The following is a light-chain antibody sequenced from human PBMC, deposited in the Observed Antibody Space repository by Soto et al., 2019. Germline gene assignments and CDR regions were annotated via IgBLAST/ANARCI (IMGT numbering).Light chain of an antibody. CDR3: VQRTTWPWT. CDR2: DAS. J-gene: IGKJ1*01. V-gene: IGKV3-11*01. CDR1: QSVSSH. Sequence: EIVLTQSPGTLSLSPGERATLSCRASQSVSSHLAWYQQKPGQAPRLLIYDASNKATGIPARFSGSGSGTDFTLTIRSLEPEDFAFYHGVQRTTWPWTCGQGSKVEIK.